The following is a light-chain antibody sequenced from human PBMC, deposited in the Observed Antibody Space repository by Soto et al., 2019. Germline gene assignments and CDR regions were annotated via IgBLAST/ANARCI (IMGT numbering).Light chain of an antibody. J-gene: IGKJ1*01. CDR2: KAS. V-gene: IGKV1-5*03. Sequence: LSVYIGDRVTITCRASQSVSSWLAWFQQKPGKAPKLLIYKASSLQSGVSSRFSGGGSGTEFTLTISSLQPDDFATYYFQHYNCYSEAFPQGTLVDI. CDR3: QHYNCYSEA. CDR1: QSVSSW.